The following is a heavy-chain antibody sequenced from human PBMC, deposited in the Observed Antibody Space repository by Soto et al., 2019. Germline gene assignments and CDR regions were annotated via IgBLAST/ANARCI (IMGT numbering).Heavy chain of an antibody. V-gene: IGHV3-23*01. CDR1: GFTFSSYA. D-gene: IGHD2-15*01. CDR3: AKEKVPDIVVVVAATEFDY. CDR2: ISGSGGST. Sequence: GGSLRLSCAASGFTFSSYAMSWVRQAPGKGLEWVSAISGSGGSTYYADSVKGRFTISRDNSKNTLYLQMNSLRAEDTAVYYCAKEKVPDIVVVVAATEFDYWGQGTLVTVSS. J-gene: IGHJ4*02.